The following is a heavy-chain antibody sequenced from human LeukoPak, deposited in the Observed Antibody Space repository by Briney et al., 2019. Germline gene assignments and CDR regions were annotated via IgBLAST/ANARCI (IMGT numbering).Heavy chain of an antibody. V-gene: IGHV3-30*02. J-gene: IGHJ5*02. CDR1: GFTFSSYG. Sequence: PGGSLRLSCAASGFTFSSYGMHWVRQAPGKGLEWVAFIRYDGSNKYYADSVKGRFTISRDNSKNTLYLQMNSLRAEDTAVYYCAKDQQRRLYDWFDPWGQGTLVTVSS. CDR2: IRYDGSNK. CDR3: AKDQQRRLYDWFDP. D-gene: IGHD6-25*01.